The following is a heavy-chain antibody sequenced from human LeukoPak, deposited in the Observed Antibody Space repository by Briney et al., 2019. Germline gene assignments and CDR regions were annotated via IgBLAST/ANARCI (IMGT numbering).Heavy chain of an antibody. Sequence: PSETLSLTCAVYGGSFSGYYWSWIRQPPGKGLEWIGETNHSGSTNYNPSLKSRVTISVDTSKNQFSLKLSSVTAADTAVYYCARGRDDFWSGYYYFDYWGQGTLVTVSS. D-gene: IGHD3-3*01. J-gene: IGHJ4*02. CDR2: TNHSGST. CDR1: GGSFSGYY. CDR3: ARGRDDFWSGYYYFDY. V-gene: IGHV4-34*01.